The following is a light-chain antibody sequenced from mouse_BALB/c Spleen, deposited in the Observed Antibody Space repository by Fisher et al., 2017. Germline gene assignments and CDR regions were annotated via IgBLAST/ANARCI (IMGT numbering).Light chain of an antibody. CDR1: SSVSY. Sequence: IVMTQSPAIMSASPGEKVTMTCSASSSVSYMYWYQQKPGSSPRLLIYDTSNLASGVPSRFSGSGSGTFYSLTISSMEAEDAATYYCQQRSSYPPMYTFGGGTKLEIK. CDR3: QQRSSYPPMYT. CDR2: DTS. J-gene: IGKJ2*01. V-gene: IGKV4-55*01.